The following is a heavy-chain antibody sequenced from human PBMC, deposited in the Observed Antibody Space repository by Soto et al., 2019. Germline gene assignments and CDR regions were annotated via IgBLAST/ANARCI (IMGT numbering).Heavy chain of an antibody. Sequence: QVQLVQSGAEVKKPGASVKVSCTTSGYTFTLFGITWVRQAPGQGLEWMGWISPYNGDTKYAEKLEGRVILTTDTSTDTAYMELTSLTSDDTAEYYCARGGQYRYFDYWGQGTLVTVSS. CDR2: ISPYNGDT. V-gene: IGHV1-18*01. CDR3: ARGGQYRYFDY. J-gene: IGHJ4*02. D-gene: IGHD2-2*02. CDR1: GYTFTLFG.